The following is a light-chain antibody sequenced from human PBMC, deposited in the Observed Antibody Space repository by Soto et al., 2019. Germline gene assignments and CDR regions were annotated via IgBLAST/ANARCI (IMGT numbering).Light chain of an antibody. CDR1: QNISRS. Sequence: VVTKWPITVSVSNGERATLSCRASQNISRSLAWYQQKPGQGPSLLIYGTSTRAGGVPARFSGGGSGTDFTLTISRLEPEDFAVYYCEQYHTSPWTFGQGANVAI. J-gene: IGKJ1*01. CDR2: GTS. V-gene: IGKV3-15*01. CDR3: EQYHTSPWT.